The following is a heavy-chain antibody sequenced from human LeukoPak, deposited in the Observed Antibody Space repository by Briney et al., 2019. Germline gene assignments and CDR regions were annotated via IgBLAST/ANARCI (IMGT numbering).Heavy chain of an antibody. V-gene: IGHV1-2*02. Sequence: GASVKVSCKAPGYTFTGYYMHWVRQAPGQGLEWMGWINPNSGGTNYAQKFQGRVTMTRDTSISTAYMELSRLRSDDTAVYYCATLNFDWSYYFDYWGQGTLVTVSS. J-gene: IGHJ4*02. D-gene: IGHD3-9*01. CDR2: INPNSGGT. CDR1: GYTFTGYY. CDR3: ATLNFDWSYYFDY.